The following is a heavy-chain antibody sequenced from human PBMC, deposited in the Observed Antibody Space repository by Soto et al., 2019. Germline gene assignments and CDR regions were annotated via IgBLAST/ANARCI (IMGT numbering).Heavy chain of an antibody. V-gene: IGHV3-48*03. J-gene: IGHJ3*01. CDR3: ATRSGGGGAFDF. D-gene: IGHD3-10*01. CDR1: GLTFSNYE. Sequence: EVQLVESGGGLVLPGGSLRLSCAASGLTFSNYEMNWVRQAPGKGLEWVSYIGRGGTTTYYADSLKGRFTISRDNAKNSLYLQMNSLRAKYTAVYYCATRSGGGGAFDFWGQGTMVTVSS. CDR2: IGRGGTTT.